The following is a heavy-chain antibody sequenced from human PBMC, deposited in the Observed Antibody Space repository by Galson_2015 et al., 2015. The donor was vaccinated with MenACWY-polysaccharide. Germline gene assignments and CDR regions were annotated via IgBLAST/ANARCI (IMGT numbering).Heavy chain of an antibody. Sequence: RLSCAASGFIISGYWMSWVRQAPGKGLEWVANIKQDESEKNYVDSVKGRFTISRDNAKNSLYLQMNSLRAEDTAVYYCVRGRVTLGPWGHGTLVTVSS. V-gene: IGHV3-7*01. J-gene: IGHJ5*02. CDR3: VRGRVTLGP. CDR1: GFIISGYW. D-gene: IGHD2-21*02. CDR2: IKQDESEK.